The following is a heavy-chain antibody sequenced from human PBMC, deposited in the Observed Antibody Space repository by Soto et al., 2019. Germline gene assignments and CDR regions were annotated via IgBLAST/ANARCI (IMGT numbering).Heavy chain of an antibody. D-gene: IGHD2-15*01. CDR3: ARSNCSGGSCYGYYFDY. Sequence: QVQLVQSGAEVQKPGSSVKVSCKASGGTFSSYTISWVRQAPGQGLEWMGRIIPILGIANYAQKFQGRVTISADKSTSTAYMELSSLRSEDTAVYYCARSNCSGGSCYGYYFDYWGQGTLVTVSS. V-gene: IGHV1-69*02. CDR2: IIPILGIA. J-gene: IGHJ4*02. CDR1: GGTFSSYT.